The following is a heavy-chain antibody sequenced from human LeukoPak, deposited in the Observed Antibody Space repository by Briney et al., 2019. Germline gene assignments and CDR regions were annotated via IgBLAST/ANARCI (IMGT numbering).Heavy chain of an antibody. CDR3: ARDIVTISKYQITIFGVGHLGFDP. J-gene: IGHJ5*02. V-gene: IGHV1-18*01. Sequence: ASVKVSCKASGYTFTSYGISWVRQAPGQGLEWMGWISAYNGNTNYAQKLQGRVTMTTDTSTSTAYMELRSLRSDATAVYYCARDIVTISKYQITIFGVGHLGFDPWGQGTLVTVSS. CDR1: GYTFTSYG. CDR2: ISAYNGNT. D-gene: IGHD3-3*01.